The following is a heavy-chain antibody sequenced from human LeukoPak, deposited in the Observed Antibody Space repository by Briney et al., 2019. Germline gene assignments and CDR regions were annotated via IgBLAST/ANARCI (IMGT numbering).Heavy chain of an antibody. CDR1: GGSFSGYY. V-gene: IGHV4-34*01. J-gene: IGHJ4*02. CDR3: ARGQRLHYDSSGYKALSY. D-gene: IGHD3-22*01. CDR2: INHSGST. Sequence: SETLSLTCAVYGGSFSGYYWSWIRQPSGKGLEWIGEINHSGSTNYNPSLKSRVTISVDTSKNQFSLKLSSVTAADTAVYYCARGQRLHYDSSGYKALSYWGQGTLVTVSS.